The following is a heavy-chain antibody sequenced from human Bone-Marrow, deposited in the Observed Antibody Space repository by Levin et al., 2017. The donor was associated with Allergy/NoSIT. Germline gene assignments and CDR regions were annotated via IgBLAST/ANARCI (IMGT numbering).Heavy chain of an antibody. J-gene: IGHJ4*02. CDR2: ISSSSSYT. V-gene: IGHV3-11*05. D-gene: IGHD6-13*01. CDR3: AIECTSSSWQRGGGY. CDR1: GFTLSDYY. Sequence: GESLKISCAASGFTLSDYYMSWIRQAPGKGLEWVSYISSSSSYTNYADSVKGRFTISRDNAKNSLYLQMNSLRAEDTAVYYCAIECTSSSWQRGGGYWGQGTLVTVSS.